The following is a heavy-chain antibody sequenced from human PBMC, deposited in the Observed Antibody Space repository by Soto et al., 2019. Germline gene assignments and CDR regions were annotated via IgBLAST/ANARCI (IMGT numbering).Heavy chain of an antibody. J-gene: IGHJ4*02. CDR3: ARVASNGYYYPLDY. Sequence: QVQLQESGPGLVKPSQTLSLTCTVSGGSIRSGDYYWSWIRQPPGKGLEWIGYIYYTGSTFDSPSLKSRLSMAVDTSKNQFSLKLSSVTAADPAIYYCARVASNGYYYPLDYWGQGTLVTVSS. D-gene: IGHD3-22*01. CDR2: IYYTGST. CDR1: GGSIRSGDYY. V-gene: IGHV4-30-4*01.